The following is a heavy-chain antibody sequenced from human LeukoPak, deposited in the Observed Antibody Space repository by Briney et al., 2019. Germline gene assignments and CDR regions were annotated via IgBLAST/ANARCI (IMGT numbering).Heavy chain of an antibody. J-gene: IGHJ4*02. CDR3: ARLTKPYGSGIYDY. Sequence: SETLSLTCTVSGGSISSSSYYWGWIRQPPGKGLEWIGSIYYSGSTYYNPSLKSRVTISVDTSKNQFSLKLSSVTAADTAVYYCARLTKPYGSGIYDYWGQGTLVTVSS. V-gene: IGHV4-39*01. D-gene: IGHD3-10*01. CDR2: IYYSGST. CDR1: GGSISSSSYY.